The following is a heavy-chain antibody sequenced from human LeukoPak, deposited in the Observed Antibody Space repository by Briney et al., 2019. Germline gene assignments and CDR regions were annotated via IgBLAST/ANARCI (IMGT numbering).Heavy chain of an antibody. CDR2: ISYDGSNK. Sequence: GGSLRLSCAASGFTFSSYAMHWVRQAPGKGLEWVAVISYDGSNKYYADSVRGRFTISRDNSKNTLYLQMNSLRAEDTAVYYCARENHYYGSSGFLDYWGQGTLVTVSS. D-gene: IGHD3-22*01. J-gene: IGHJ4*02. CDR1: GFTFSSYA. CDR3: ARENHYYGSSGFLDY. V-gene: IGHV3-30-3*01.